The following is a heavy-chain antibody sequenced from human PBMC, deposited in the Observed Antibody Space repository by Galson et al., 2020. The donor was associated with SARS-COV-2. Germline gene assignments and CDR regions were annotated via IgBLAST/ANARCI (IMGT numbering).Heavy chain of an antibody. CDR1: GYSFTNYW. V-gene: IGHV5-51*07. CDR2: IYPGDSDT. J-gene: IGHJ6*02. Sequence: KIGESLKISCKSSGYSFTNYWIGWVHQIPGKGLGWMGIIYPGDSDTRKSPSYQGQVTITADKTITAAYLQWSSLKASATAMYYCAVRRLVSPYCYCGMEVWGQGTTVPVSS. CDR3: AVRRLVSPYCYCGMEV. D-gene: IGHD3-3*01.